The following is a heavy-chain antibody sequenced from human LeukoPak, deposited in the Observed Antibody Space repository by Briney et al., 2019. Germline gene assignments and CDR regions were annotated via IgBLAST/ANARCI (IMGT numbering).Heavy chain of an antibody. CDR1: GGSISSYY. CDR3: ARELYSNYEYYYYMDV. Sequence: SETLSLTCTVSGGSISSYYWSWIRQPARKGLEWIGRIYTSGSTNYNPSLKSRVTISVDTSKNRFSLKLSSVTAADTAVYYCARELYSNYEYYYYMDVWGKGTTVTVSS. CDR2: IYTSGST. D-gene: IGHD4-11*01. V-gene: IGHV4-4*07. J-gene: IGHJ6*03.